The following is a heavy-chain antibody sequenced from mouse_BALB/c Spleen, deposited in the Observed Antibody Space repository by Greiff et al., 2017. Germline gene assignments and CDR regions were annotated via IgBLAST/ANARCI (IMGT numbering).Heavy chain of an antibody. CDR1: GYTFTSYV. CDR2: INPYNDGT. CDR3: NIYYGSSLYAMDY. Sequence: VQLKQSGPELVKPGASVKMSCKASGYTFTSYVMHWVKQKPGQGLEWIGYINPYNDGTKYNEKFKGKATLTSDKSSNTAYLQLSSLTSEDTAVYYCNIYYGSSLYAMDYWGQGTSVTVSS. D-gene: IGHD1-1*01. J-gene: IGHJ4*01. V-gene: IGHV1-14*01.